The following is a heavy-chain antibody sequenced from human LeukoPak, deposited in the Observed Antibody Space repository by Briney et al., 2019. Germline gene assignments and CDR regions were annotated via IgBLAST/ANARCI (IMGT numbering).Heavy chain of an antibody. Sequence: PGGSLRLSCAASGFTFSSYGMHWVRQAPGKGLVWVSRINGDGTSTIYADSVKGRFTISRDNAKSTVYLQMNSLRAEDTAVYYCARTGSGGDLDIWGQGTMVTVSS. D-gene: IGHD2-15*01. CDR1: GFTFSSYG. J-gene: IGHJ3*02. CDR2: INGDGTST. CDR3: ARTGSGGDLDI. V-gene: IGHV3-74*01.